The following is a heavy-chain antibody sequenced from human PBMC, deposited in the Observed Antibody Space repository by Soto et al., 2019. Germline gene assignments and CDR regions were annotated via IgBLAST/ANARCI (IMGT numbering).Heavy chain of an antibody. CDR1: GGSISSYY. V-gene: IGHV4-59*01. D-gene: IGHD1-7*01. CDR2: IYYSGST. J-gene: IGHJ6*02. CDR3: ARVCRLASGWKYTEVYYCYGMDV. Sequence: QVQLQESGPGLVKPSETLSLTCTVSGGSISSYYWSWIRQPPGKGLEWIGSIYYSGSTNYNPSLQSRGIISVATSKNQFYLKLSSVTAADKAVYYCARVCRLASGWKYTEVYYCYGMDVWGQGTTVTVSS.